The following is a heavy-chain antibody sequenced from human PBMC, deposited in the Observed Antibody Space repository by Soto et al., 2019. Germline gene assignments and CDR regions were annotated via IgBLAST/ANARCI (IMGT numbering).Heavy chain of an antibody. CDR1: GYTFTTFA. V-gene: IGHV1-3*01. D-gene: IGHD6-19*01. J-gene: IGHJ4*02. Sequence: ASVKVSCKASGYTFTTFAIHWVRQAPGQGLEWMGWINAGNGNIKHSQKFQHRVTITRDTSASTAYMELSSLRFEDTAVYYCARDGALAGASNFDYWGPGTLFTVCS. CDR2: INAGNGNI. CDR3: ARDGALAGASNFDY.